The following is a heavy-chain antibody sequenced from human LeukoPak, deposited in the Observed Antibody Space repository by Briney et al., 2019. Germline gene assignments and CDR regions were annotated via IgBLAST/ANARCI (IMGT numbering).Heavy chain of an antibody. J-gene: IGHJ4*02. V-gene: IGHV3-33*01. CDR1: GFTFSSYA. Sequence: GGSLRLSCAASGFTFSSYAMHWVRQAPGKGLEWVALIWYDGSKKYYADSVKGRFTISRDNSKNTLYLQMNSLRAEDTAVYFCARESSGYYTVFGHWGQGTLVTVSS. CDR3: ARESSGYYTVFGH. CDR2: IWYDGSKK. D-gene: IGHD3-22*01.